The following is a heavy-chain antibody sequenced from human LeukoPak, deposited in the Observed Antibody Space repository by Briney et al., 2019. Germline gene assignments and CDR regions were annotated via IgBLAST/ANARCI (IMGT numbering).Heavy chain of an antibody. CDR2: ISAYNGNT. V-gene: IGHV1-18*01. CDR3: ARRAAIAAYYYYYYYMDV. CDR1: GYTLTSYG. D-gene: IGHD6-25*01. Sequence: ASVKVSCKASGYTLTSYGISWVRQAPGQGLEWMGWISAYNGNTNYAQKLQGRVTMTTDTSTSTAYMELRSLRSEDTAVYYCARRAAIAAYYYYYYYMDVWGKGTTVTISS. J-gene: IGHJ6*03.